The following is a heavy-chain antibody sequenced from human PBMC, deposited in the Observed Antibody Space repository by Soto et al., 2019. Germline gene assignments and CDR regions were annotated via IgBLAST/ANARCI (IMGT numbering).Heavy chain of an antibody. D-gene: IGHD2-2*01. CDR3: ARHRCSSTSCYSSALHY. V-gene: IGHV5-10-1*01. Sequence: GESLKISCKGSGYSFTSYWISWVRQMPGKGLDWMGRIDPSDSYTNYSPSFQGHVTISADKSISTAYLQWSSLTASDTAMYYCARHRCSSTSCYSSALHYWGQGTLVPVSS. CDR1: GYSFTSYW. J-gene: IGHJ4*02. CDR2: IDPSDSYT.